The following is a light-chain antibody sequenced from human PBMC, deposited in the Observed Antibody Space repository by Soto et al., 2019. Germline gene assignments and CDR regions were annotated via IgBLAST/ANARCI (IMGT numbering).Light chain of an antibody. J-gene: IGLJ1*01. Sequence: QSALTQPPSASGSPGQSVTISCTGTSSDVAGYNYVSWYQQHPGKAPKLMIYEINKRPSGVPDRFSGSKSGSTASLTVSGLQAEDEADYYCSSFAGSGTVFGTGTKLTVL. CDR3: SSFAGSGTV. CDR1: SSDVAGYNY. V-gene: IGLV2-8*01. CDR2: EIN.